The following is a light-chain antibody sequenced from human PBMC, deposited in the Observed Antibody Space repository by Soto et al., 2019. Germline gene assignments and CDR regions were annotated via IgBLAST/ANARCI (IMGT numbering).Light chain of an antibody. Sequence: IVLTQSPDTLSFSPGEGATLSCRASQRVSSSYLAWYQQKPGQAPRLFIYGASSRATGIPDRFSGSGSGTDFTLTISRLEPEDFAVYYCQQYGSSPPWTFGQGTKVDIK. J-gene: IGKJ1*01. CDR2: GAS. CDR3: QQYGSSPPWT. V-gene: IGKV3-20*01. CDR1: QRVSSSY.